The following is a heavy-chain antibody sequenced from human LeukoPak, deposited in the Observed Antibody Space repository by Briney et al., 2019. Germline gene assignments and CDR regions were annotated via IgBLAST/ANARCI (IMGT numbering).Heavy chain of an antibody. Sequence: ASVKVPCKASGYTFTGYYMHWVRQAPGQGLEWMGWISAYNGNTNYAQKLQGRVTMTTDTSTSTAYMELRSLRSDDTAVYYCARDMSGYYPGNFDYWGQGTLVTVSS. CDR3: ARDMSGYYPGNFDY. CDR1: GYTFTGYY. D-gene: IGHD3-3*01. J-gene: IGHJ4*02. CDR2: ISAYNGNT. V-gene: IGHV1-18*04.